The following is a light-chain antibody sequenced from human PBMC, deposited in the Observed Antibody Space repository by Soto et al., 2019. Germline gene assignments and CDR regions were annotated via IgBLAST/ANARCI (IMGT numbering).Light chain of an antibody. CDR1: QSISSH. V-gene: IGKV1-39*01. CDR3: QQSYSTAAT. J-gene: IGKJ1*01. Sequence: DIQMTQSPSSLSASVGDRVTISCRASQSISSHLIWYQQEAGKAPKLLIYAASKLQTGAPSRFSGSGSGTDFTLTISSLQPEDFATYYCQQSYSTAATFGQGTKVEIK. CDR2: AAS.